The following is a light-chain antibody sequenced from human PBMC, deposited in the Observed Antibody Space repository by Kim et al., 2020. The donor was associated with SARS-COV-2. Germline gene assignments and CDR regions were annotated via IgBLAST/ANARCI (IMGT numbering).Light chain of an antibody. J-gene: IGLJ1*01. CDR2: LDN. CDR1: GSNIGADYG. CDR3: QSYDNNLGDFV. Sequence: GVTVSSTGGGSNIGADYGLHWYQQLPGTAPRVLIYLDNNRPPGVPDRFSASKSGTSASLAITGRQAEDEADYYCQSYDNNLGDFVFGSGTKVTVL. V-gene: IGLV1-40*01.